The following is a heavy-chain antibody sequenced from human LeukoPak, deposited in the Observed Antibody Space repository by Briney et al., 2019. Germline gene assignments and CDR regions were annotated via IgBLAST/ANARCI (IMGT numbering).Heavy chain of an antibody. V-gene: IGHV3-23*01. CDR1: GFTFSSYS. D-gene: IGHD3-3*01. Sequence: GGSLRLSCAASGFTFSSYSMNWVRQAPGKGLEWVSGVRGSGGSTYYADSVKGRFTISRDNSKNTLYLQMNSLRAEDTAVYYCAKESNYDFWSGYYNYWGQGTLVTVSS. J-gene: IGHJ4*02. CDR2: VRGSGGST. CDR3: AKESNYDFWSGYYNY.